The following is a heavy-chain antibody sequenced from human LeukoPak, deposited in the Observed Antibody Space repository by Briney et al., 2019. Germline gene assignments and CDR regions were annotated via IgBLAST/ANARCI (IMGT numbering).Heavy chain of an antibody. D-gene: IGHD2-15*01. CDR2: IWYDGSNK. CDR1: GFTFSSYG. CDR3: ARDRVVVVVAATNGMDV. V-gene: IGHV3-33*01. Sequence: GGSLRLSCAASGFTFSSYGMHWVRQAPGKGLEWVAVIWYDGSNKYYADSVKGRFTISRDNSKNTLYLQMNSLRAEDTAVYYCARDRVVVVVAATNGMDVWGQGTTVTVSS. J-gene: IGHJ6*02.